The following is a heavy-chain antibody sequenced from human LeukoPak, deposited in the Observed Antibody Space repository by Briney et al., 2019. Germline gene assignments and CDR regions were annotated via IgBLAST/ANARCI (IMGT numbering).Heavy chain of an antibody. CDR3: ARATNDYGGNWFDY. CDR1: GGSISSGGYY. CDR2: IYYSGST. J-gene: IGHJ4*02. Sequence: PSQTLSLTCTVSGGSISSGGYYWSWIRQHPGKGLEWIGYIYYSGSTYYNPSLKSRVTIPVDTSKNQFSLKLSSVTAADTAVYYCARATNDYGGNWFDYWGQGTLVTVSS. D-gene: IGHD4-23*01. V-gene: IGHV4-31*03.